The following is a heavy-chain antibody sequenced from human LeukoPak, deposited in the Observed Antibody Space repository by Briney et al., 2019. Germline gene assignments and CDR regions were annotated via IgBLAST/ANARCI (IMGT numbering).Heavy chain of an antibody. CDR3: AKDRVVAATRDNWFDP. V-gene: IGHV3-11*04. Sequence: PGGSLRLSCAASGFIFSDYYMSWIRQAPGKGLEWVSYISSSGTTAIYYADSVKGRFTISRDNAKNSLYLQMNSLRAEDTAVYYCAKDRVVAATRDNWFDPWGQGTLVTVSS. J-gene: IGHJ5*02. CDR2: ISSSGTTAI. CDR1: GFIFSDYY. D-gene: IGHD2-15*01.